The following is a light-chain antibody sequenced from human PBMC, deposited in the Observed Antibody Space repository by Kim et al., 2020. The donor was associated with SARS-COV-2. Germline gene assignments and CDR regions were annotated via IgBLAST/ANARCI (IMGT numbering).Light chain of an antibody. CDR3: AAWDDSLSGLWV. J-gene: IGLJ3*02. V-gene: IGLV1-44*01. CDR1: WSNIGKNT. CDR2: SNI. Sequence: RVTVTCSGSWSNIGKNTVTWYQHLPGTAPRLLIYSNILRPSRVPDRFSASKSATSASLTISGLQSEDEGDYYCAAWDDSLSGLWVFGGGTKVTVL.